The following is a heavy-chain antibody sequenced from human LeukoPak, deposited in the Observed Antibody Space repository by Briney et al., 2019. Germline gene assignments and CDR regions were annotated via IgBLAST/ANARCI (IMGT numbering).Heavy chain of an antibody. Sequence: SETLSLTCTVSGGSISSSSYYWGWIRQPPGKGLEWIGSIYYSGSTYYNPSLKSRVTISVDTSKNQFSLKLSSVTAADTAVYYCARPPTKNKWELLAFDIWGQGTMVTVSS. CDR1: GGSISSSSYY. V-gene: IGHV4-39*01. J-gene: IGHJ3*02. D-gene: IGHD1-26*01. CDR2: IYYSGST. CDR3: ARPPTKNKWELLAFDI.